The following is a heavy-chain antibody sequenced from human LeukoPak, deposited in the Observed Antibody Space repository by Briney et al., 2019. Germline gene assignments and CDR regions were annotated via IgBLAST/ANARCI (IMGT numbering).Heavy chain of an antibody. V-gene: IGHV1-69*06. CDR1: GGTFSSYA. J-gene: IGHJ4*02. D-gene: IGHD6-19*01. Sequence: ASVKVSCKASGGTFSSYAISWVRQAPGQGLEWMGGIIPIFGTANYAQKFQGRVTITADKSTSTAYMELSSLRSEDTAVYYCARAPQDAAGTFDYWGQGTLVTVSS. CDR3: ARAPQDAAGTFDY. CDR2: IIPIFGTA.